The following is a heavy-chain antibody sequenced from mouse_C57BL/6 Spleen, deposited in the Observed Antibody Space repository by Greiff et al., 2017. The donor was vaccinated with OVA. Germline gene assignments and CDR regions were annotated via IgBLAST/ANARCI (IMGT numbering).Heavy chain of an antibody. J-gene: IGHJ4*01. D-gene: IGHD2-5*01. V-gene: IGHV1-22*01. CDR1: GYTFTDYN. CDR2: INPNNGGT. CDR3: AKKEAYYSNYDYAMDY. Sequence: EVQLVESGPELVKPGASVKMSCKASGYTFTDYNMHWVKQSHGKSLEWIGYINPNNGGTSYNQKFKGKATLTVNKSSSTAYMEHRSLTSEDSAVYYCAKKEAYYSNYDYAMDYWGQGTSVTVSS.